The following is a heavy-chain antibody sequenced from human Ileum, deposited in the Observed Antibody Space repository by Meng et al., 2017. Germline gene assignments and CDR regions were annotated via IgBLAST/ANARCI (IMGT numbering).Heavy chain of an antibody. CDR3: ARHGRFTPDKYYFDS. Sequence: QVQLQESGPGLLKPSETLSLSCTVSGGSISSGEYCWGWIRQPPGKGLEWIGSVYFTGYTYYSPSLMSRVTISVETSKNQFSLRLTSVTAADTGLYLCARHGRFTPDKYYFDSWGQGTLVTVSS. CDR2: VYFTGYT. CDR1: GGSISSGEYC. J-gene: IGHJ4*03. V-gene: IGHV4-39*01. D-gene: IGHD3-16*01.